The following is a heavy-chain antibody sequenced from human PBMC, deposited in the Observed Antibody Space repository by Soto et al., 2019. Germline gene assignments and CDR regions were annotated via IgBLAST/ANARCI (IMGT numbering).Heavy chain of an antibody. Sequence: GASVKVSCKASGGTFSSYAISWVRQAPGQGLEWMGGIIPIFGTANYAQKFQGRVTITADESTSTAYMELSSLRSEDTAVYYCAREKTHSSGWDWFDPWGQGTLVTVSS. CDR3: AREKTHSSGWDWFDP. J-gene: IGHJ5*02. CDR2: IIPIFGTA. D-gene: IGHD6-19*01. CDR1: GGTFSSYA. V-gene: IGHV1-69*13.